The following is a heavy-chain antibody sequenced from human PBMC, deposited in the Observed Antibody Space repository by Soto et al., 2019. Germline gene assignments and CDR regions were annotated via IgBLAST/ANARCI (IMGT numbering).Heavy chain of an antibody. Sequence: SETLSLTCTVSGGSISSGGYYWSWIRQHPGKGLEWIGYIYYSGSTYYNPSLKSRVTISVDTSKNQFSLKLSSVTAADTAVYYCARVRTPSLQDVWGKGTTVTVSS. CDR3: ARVRTPSLQDV. CDR1: GGSISSGGYY. CDR2: IYYSGST. V-gene: IGHV4-31*03. J-gene: IGHJ6*04. D-gene: IGHD2-2*01.